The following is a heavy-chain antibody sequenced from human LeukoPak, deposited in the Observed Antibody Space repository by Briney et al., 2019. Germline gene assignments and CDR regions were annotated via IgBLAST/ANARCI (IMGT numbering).Heavy chain of an antibody. CDR1: GYTFTGYY. Sequence: ASVKVSCKASGYTFTGYYIHWVRQAPGQGLEWMGWINPNSGGTNYAQKFQGRVTMTRDTSISTAYMELSRLRSDDTAVYYCARVQGYLWFGESPPYMDVWGKGTTVTISS. J-gene: IGHJ6*03. CDR2: INPNSGGT. V-gene: IGHV1-2*02. CDR3: ARVQGYLWFGESPPYMDV. D-gene: IGHD3-10*01.